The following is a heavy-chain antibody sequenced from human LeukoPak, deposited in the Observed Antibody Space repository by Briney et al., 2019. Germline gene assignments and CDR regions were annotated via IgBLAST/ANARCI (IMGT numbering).Heavy chain of an antibody. CDR3: ARGQYDFWSGLYYYYMDV. D-gene: IGHD3-3*01. V-gene: IGHV4-39*07. CDR1: GGSISSSSYY. CDR2: IYYSGST. Sequence: SETLSLTCTVSGGSISSSSYYWGWIRQPPGKGLEWIGSIYYSGSTYYNPSLKSRVTISVDTSKNQFSLKLSSVTAADTAVYYCARGQYDFWSGLYYYYMDVWGKGTTVTVSS. J-gene: IGHJ6*03.